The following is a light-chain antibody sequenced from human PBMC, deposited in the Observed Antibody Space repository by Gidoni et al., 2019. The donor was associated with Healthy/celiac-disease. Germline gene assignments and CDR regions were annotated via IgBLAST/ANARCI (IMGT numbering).Light chain of an antibody. CDR2: DAS. CDR3: QQYDNLLT. CDR1: KDISNY. Sequence: DIHMTQSPSSLSASVGDRVTITCQASKDISNYLNWYQQKPGKAPKLLIYDASNLETGVPSRFSGSGSGTDFTFTISSLQPEDIATYYCQQYDNLLTFGQGTRLEIK. V-gene: IGKV1-33*01. J-gene: IGKJ5*01.